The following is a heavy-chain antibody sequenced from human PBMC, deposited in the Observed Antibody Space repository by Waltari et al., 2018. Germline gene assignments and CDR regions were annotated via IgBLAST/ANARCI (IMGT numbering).Heavy chain of an antibody. CDR1: GGSISSYY. CDR2: IYYSGST. CDR3: ARGDSGFLPFDY. J-gene: IGHJ4*02. D-gene: IGHD3-10*01. Sequence: QVQLQESGPGLVKPSETLSLTCTVSGGSISSYYWSWIRQPPGKGLEWIGYIYYSGSTNYNPSLKSRVTISVDTSKNQFSLKRSSVTAADTAVYYCARGDSGFLPFDYWGQGTLVTVSS. V-gene: IGHV4-59*01.